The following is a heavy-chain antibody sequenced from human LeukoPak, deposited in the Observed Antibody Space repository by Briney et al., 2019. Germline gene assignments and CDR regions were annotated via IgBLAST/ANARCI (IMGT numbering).Heavy chain of an antibody. Sequence: PSETLSLTCTVSGASISSGSYYWSWIRQPAGKGLEWIGRIHIRGSTNYTPSLNNRVTISIGTSKHHVSLKLISVTAADTAVYYCARAPEGFGGRTSCYDPGPFDPWGQGTLLTVSS. V-gene: IGHV4-61*02. D-gene: IGHD2-2*01. J-gene: IGHJ5*02. CDR1: GASISSGSYY. CDR2: IHIRGST. CDR3: ARAPEGFGGRTSCYDPGPFDP.